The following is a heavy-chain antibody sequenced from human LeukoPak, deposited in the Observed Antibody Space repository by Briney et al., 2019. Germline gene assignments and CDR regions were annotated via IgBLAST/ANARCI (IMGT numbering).Heavy chain of an antibody. V-gene: IGHV1-2*02. CDR2: INPNSGGT. D-gene: IGHD4-17*01. CDR1: GYTFTAYY. J-gene: IGHJ4*02. CDR3: ARDDGGYGDYGYYFDY. Sequence: VASVTVSCKASGYTFTAYYIHWVRQAPGQGLEWMGWINPNSGGTNYAQKFQGRVTMTRDTSISTAYMELSRLRSDDTAVYYCARDDGGYGDYGYYFDYWGQGTLVTVSS.